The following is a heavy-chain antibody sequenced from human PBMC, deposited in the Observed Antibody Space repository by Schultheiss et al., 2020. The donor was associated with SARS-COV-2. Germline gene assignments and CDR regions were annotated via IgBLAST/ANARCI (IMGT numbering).Heavy chain of an antibody. V-gene: IGHV3-15*05. J-gene: IGHJ1*01. D-gene: IGHD6-19*01. Sequence: GGSLRLSCEASGFTFRDYIMSWVRLAPGRGLEWVGHIKGGSDGGTADYAAPVKGRFTISRDNAKNTLYLQMNSLRAEDTAVYYCARDPIEQWLDRPDAEYFQHWGQGTLVTVSS. CDR1: GFTFRDYI. CDR3: ARDPIEQWLDRPDAEYFQH. CDR2: IKGGSDGGTA.